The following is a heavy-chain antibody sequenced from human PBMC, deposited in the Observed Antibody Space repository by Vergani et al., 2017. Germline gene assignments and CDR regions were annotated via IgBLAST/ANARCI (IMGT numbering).Heavy chain of an antibody. V-gene: IGHV3-23*01. J-gene: IGHJ5*02. CDR1: GFTFSSYA. D-gene: IGHD4-17*01. Sequence: EVQLLESGGGLVQPGGSLRLSCAASGFTFSSYAMSWVRQAPGKGLEWVSAISGSGGSTYSADSVKGRFTISRDNSKNTLYLQMNSLRAEDTAVYYCASGLGMTTVTKGEILDPWGQGTLVTVAS. CDR2: ISGSGGST. CDR3: ASGLGMTTVTKGEILDP.